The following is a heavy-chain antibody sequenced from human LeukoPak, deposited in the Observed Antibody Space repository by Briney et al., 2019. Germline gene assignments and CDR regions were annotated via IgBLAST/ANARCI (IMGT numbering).Heavy chain of an antibody. CDR1: GGSISSSSYY. J-gene: IGHJ6*03. V-gene: IGHV4-39*07. D-gene: IGHD3-10*01. Sequence: SETLSLTCTVSGGSISSSSYYWGWIRQPPGKGLEWIGSIYYSGSTYYNPSLKSRVTISVDTSKNQFSLKLSSVTAADTAVYYCARRMGRRFGERYYYHYMDVWGKGTTVTISS. CDR2: IYYSGST. CDR3: ARRMGRRFGERYYYHYMDV.